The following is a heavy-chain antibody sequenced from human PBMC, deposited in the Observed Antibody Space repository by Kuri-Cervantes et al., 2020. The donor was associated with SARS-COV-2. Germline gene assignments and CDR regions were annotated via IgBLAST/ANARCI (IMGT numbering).Heavy chain of an antibody. CDR2: IYSGGST. D-gene: IGHD2-15*01. V-gene: IGHV3-53*01. CDR1: GFTVSSNY. CDR3: AKAALGYCSGGSCYSNWFDP. J-gene: IGHJ5*02. Sequence: GESLKISCAASGFTVSSNYMSWVRQAPGKGLEWVSVIYSGGSTYYADSVKGRFTISRDNSKNTLYLQMNSLRAEDTAVYYCAKAALGYCSGGSCYSNWFDPWGHGNLVNGSS.